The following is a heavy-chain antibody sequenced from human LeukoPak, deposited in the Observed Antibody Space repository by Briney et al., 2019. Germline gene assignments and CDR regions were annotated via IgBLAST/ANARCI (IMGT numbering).Heavy chain of an antibody. V-gene: IGHV3-23*01. Sequence: GGSLRLSCAASGFTFSSYAMSWVRQAPGKGLDWVSALSGSGTSTYYADSVKGRFSISRDNSKNTLFLQMNNLRVDDTAVYYCAKGETVTKGPFDNWGQGTLVTVSS. CDR1: GFTFSSYA. J-gene: IGHJ4*02. CDR3: AKGETVTKGPFDN. CDR2: LSGSGTST. D-gene: IGHD4-17*01.